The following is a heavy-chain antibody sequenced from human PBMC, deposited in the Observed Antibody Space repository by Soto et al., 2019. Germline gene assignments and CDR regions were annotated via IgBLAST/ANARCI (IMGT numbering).Heavy chain of an antibody. D-gene: IGHD6-13*01. CDR2: ISTSNGDT. CDR3: ARDSAAHGPVFDY. V-gene: IGHV1-18*04. Sequence: ASVKVSCKASGYTFSTYGISWVRQAPGQGLEWMAWISTSNGDTHYAQKVQDRVSMTTDRLTSTAYMELRSLRSDDTALYYCARDSAAHGPVFDYWGQGAMVTVYS. CDR1: GYTFSTYG. J-gene: IGHJ4*02.